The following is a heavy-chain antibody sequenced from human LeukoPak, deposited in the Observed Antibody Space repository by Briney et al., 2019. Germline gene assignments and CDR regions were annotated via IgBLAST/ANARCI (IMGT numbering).Heavy chain of an antibody. J-gene: IGHJ4*02. Sequence: GGSLRLSCAASGFTVSSNYMSWVRQAPGKGLEWVSVIYSGGSTYYADSVKGRFTISRDNSKNTLYLQMNSLRAEDTAVYYCARNYYDSSVGRDYWGQGTLVSVSS. CDR2: IYSGGST. V-gene: IGHV3-53*01. CDR3: ARNYYDSSVGRDY. D-gene: IGHD3-22*01. CDR1: GFTVSSNY.